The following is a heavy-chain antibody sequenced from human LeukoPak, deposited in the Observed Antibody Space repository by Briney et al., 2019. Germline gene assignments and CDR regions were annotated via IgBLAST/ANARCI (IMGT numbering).Heavy chain of an antibody. D-gene: IGHD6-13*01. V-gene: IGHV4-59*01. Sequence: PSETLSLTCTVSGGSISSYYWSWIRQPPGKGLEWIGYIYYSGSTNYNPSLKSRVTISVDTSKNQFSLKLSSVTAADTAVYYCARTTAADQGFYYYYGMDGWGKGTTVTVSS. CDR1: GGSISSYY. J-gene: IGHJ6*04. CDR2: IYYSGST. CDR3: ARTTAADQGFYYYYGMDG.